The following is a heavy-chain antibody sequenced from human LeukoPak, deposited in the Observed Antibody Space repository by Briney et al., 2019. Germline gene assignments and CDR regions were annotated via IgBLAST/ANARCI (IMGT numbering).Heavy chain of an antibody. J-gene: IGHJ4*02. CDR3: ARVRGDYGDYAGPFDY. V-gene: IGHV3-48*03. Sequence: GGSLRLSCAASGFTFSSYEMNWVRQAPGKGLEWVSYISSSGSTIYYADSVKGRFTISRDNAKNSLYLQMNSLRAEDTALYHCARVRGDYGDYAGPFDYWGQGTLVTVSS. D-gene: IGHD4-17*01. CDR1: GFTFSSYE. CDR2: ISSSGSTI.